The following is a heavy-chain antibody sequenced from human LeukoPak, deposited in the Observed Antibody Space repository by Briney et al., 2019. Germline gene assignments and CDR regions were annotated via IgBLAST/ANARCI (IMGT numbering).Heavy chain of an antibody. J-gene: IGHJ5*02. CDR1: GGSFSGYY. CDR2: INHSGST. D-gene: IGHD2-2*01. CDR3: ARDGGPYCSSTSCYRWFDP. Sequence: PSETLSLTCAVYGGSFSGYYWSWIHQPPGKGLEWIGEINHSGSTNYNPSLKSRVTISVDTSKNQFSLKLSSVTAADTAVYYCARDGGPYCSSTSCYRWFDPWGQGTLVTVSS. V-gene: IGHV4-34*01.